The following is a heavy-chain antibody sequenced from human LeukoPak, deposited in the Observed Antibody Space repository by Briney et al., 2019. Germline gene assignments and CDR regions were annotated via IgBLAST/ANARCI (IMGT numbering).Heavy chain of an antibody. V-gene: IGHV3-23*01. CDR3: ARRVDYYFDY. Sequence: GGSLRLSCAVSGFTFSSYAMSWVRQAPGKGLEWVSAISGSGGSTYYADSVKGRFTISRDNSKSTLYIQMNSLRAEDTAVYYCARRVDYYFDYWGQGTLVTVSS. J-gene: IGHJ4*02. CDR2: ISGSGGST. CDR1: GFTFSSYA. D-gene: IGHD5-12*01.